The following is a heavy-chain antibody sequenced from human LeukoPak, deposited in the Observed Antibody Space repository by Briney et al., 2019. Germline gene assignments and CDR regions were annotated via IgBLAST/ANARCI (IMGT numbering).Heavy chain of an antibody. V-gene: IGHV3-30-3*01. Sequence: QPGGSLRLSCTPTGFTSSIYSMHWVRQAPGKGLEWVAVISYDGSNKYYADSVKGRFTISRDNSKNTLYLQMNSLRAEDTAVYYCARDRGEQWLVNYFDYWGQGTLVTVSS. CDR3: ARDRGEQWLVNYFDY. CDR2: ISYDGSNK. D-gene: IGHD6-19*01. CDR1: GFTSSIYS. J-gene: IGHJ4*02.